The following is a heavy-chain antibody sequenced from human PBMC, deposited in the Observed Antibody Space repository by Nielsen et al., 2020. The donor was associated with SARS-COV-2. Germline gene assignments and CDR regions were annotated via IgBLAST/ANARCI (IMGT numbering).Heavy chain of an antibody. CDR2: IIPFFPTT. J-gene: IGHJ6*02. V-gene: IGHV1-69*06. CDR3: ASLYSNYDAGWVYGMDF. CDR1: GGTFSSYA. D-gene: IGHD4-11*01. Sequence: SVKVSCKASGGTFSSYAINWVRQAPGQGLEWMGGIIPFFPTTNYAQKFQGRVTITADKSTSTAYMELSSLRSEDTAVYYCASLYSNYDAGWVYGMDFWCQGTTVTVSS.